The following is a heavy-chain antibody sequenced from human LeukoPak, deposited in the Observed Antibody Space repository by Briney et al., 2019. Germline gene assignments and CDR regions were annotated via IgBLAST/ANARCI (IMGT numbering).Heavy chain of an antibody. D-gene: IGHD3-10*01. CDR2: IYYSGST. J-gene: IGHJ4*02. Sequence: SETLSLTCTVSGGSISSYYWXWIRXPPGKXLEWIGYIYYSGSTNYNPSLKSRVTISVDTSKNQFSLKLSSVTAADTAVYYCARAYYYGSGSPFGYWGQGTLVTVSS. V-gene: IGHV4-59*08. CDR1: GGSISSYY. CDR3: ARAYYYGSGSPFGY.